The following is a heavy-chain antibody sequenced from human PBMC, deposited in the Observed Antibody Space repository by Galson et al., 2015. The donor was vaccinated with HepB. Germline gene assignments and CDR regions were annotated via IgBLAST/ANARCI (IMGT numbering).Heavy chain of an antibody. CDR1: GDSVFSNRAA. Sequence: CAISGDSVFSNRAAWSWIRQSPSRGLEWLGRTYYRSKWYSDYAESVKSRMTINPDPSRNQFSLQLNSVTPEDTAVYYCASHYSSGWYGGASFEDWGQGTLVTVSS. D-gene: IGHD6-19*01. V-gene: IGHV6-1*01. J-gene: IGHJ4*02. CDR2: TYYRSKWYS. CDR3: ASHYSSGWYGGASFED.